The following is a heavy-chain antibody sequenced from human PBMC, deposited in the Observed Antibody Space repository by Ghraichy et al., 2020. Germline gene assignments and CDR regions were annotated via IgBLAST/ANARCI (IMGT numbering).Heavy chain of an antibody. Sequence: SETLSLRCTVSGGSISSEIYYWAWIRQPPGKGLEWIGSIYHSGSTNYNASLKSRVTISIDTSKNQFSLNLSSVTAADTALYYCAKYTVIVGAKNYYGMDVWGQGTTVTVSS. D-gene: IGHD2/OR15-2a*01. CDR1: GGSISSEIYY. J-gene: IGHJ6*02. CDR3: AKYTVIVGAKNYYGMDV. CDR2: IYHSGST. V-gene: IGHV4-39*01.